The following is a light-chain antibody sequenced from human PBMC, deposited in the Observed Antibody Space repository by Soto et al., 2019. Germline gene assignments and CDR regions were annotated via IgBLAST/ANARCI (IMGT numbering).Light chain of an antibody. V-gene: IGKV3-20*01. CDR3: QHYAGSPPWT. CDR1: QSVGSIY. Sequence: EIVLTQSPGTLSLSPGERATLSCRARQSVGSIYLAWYQQKPGQAPRLLIYGVSNRATGIPKMFSGSGSGTDFNLTISRLEAEDFAVYYCQHYAGSPPWTFGQGTKVEIK. J-gene: IGKJ1*01. CDR2: GVS.